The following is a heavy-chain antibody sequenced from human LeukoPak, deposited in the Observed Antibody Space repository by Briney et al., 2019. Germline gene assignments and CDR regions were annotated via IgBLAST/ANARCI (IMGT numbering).Heavy chain of an antibody. CDR3: ARRGYSFGGYYYYYYMDV. CDR1: GYTFTSYD. V-gene: IGHV1-8*01. Sequence: ASVKVSCKASGYTFTSYDINWVRQATGQGLEWMGWMNPNSGNTGYAQKFQGRVTMTRNTSISTAYMELSSLRSEDTAVYYCARRGYSFGGYYYYYYMDVWGKGTTVTISS. CDR2: MNPNSGNT. J-gene: IGHJ6*03. D-gene: IGHD5-18*01.